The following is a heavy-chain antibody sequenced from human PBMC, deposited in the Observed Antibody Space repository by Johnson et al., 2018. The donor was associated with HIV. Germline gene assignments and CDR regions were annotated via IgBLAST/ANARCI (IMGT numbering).Heavy chain of an antibody. CDR2: ISWNSGSI. CDR1: GFTFDDYA. V-gene: IGHV3-9*01. D-gene: IGHD6-13*01. CDR3: AREAIAAADSNAFDI. J-gene: IGHJ3*02. Sequence: VQLVESGGGLVQPGRSLRLSCAASGFTFDDYAMHWVRQAPGKGLEWVSGISWNSGSIGYADSVKGRFTISRDNAKNSLYLQMNSLRAEDTALYYCAREAIAAADSNAFDIWGQGTMVTVSS.